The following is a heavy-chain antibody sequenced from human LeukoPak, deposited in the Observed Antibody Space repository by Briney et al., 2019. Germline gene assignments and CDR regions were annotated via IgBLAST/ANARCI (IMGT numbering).Heavy chain of an antibody. J-gene: IGHJ4*02. CDR3: AKGGSGGDY. CDR1: GFTFSSHE. CDR2: ISSSSITI. Sequence: EGSLRPSCAASGFTFSSHEMNWVRQAPGKGLEWVSYISSSSITIYYADSVKGRFTISRDNAKNSLYLQMNSLRAEDTAVYYCAKGGSGGDYWGQGTLVTVSS. V-gene: IGHV3-48*03. D-gene: IGHD2-15*01.